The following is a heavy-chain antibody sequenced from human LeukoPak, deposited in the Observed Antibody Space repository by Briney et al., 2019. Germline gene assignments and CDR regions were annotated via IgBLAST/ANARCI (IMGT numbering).Heavy chain of an antibody. CDR1: DYTFTSYG. J-gene: IGHJ6*03. CDR2: ISAYNGNT. CDR3: ARDRAYDILTGYYPKPMDV. D-gene: IGHD3-9*01. V-gene: IGHV1-18*01. Sequence: ASVKVSCKASDYTFTSYGISWVRQAPGQGLEWMGWISAYNGNTNYAQKLQGRVTMTTDTSTSTAYMELRSLRSDDTAVYYCARDRAYDILTGYYPKPMDVWGKGTTVTISS.